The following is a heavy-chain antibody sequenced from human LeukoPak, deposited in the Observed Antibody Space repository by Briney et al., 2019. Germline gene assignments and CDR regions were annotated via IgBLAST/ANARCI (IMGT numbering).Heavy chain of an antibody. CDR1: GFNFDDFG. J-gene: IGHJ5*02. CDR3: ARNSGSYFSNWFDP. CDR2: VHWNGGTT. Sequence: PGGSLRLSCAASGFNFDDFGMGWVRQAPGKGLEWVSGVHWNGGTTGYADSVKGRFTISRDNAKNSLYLQMNRLRAEDTALYYCARNSGSYFSNWFDPWGQGTLVTVSS. D-gene: IGHD1-26*01. V-gene: IGHV3-20*04.